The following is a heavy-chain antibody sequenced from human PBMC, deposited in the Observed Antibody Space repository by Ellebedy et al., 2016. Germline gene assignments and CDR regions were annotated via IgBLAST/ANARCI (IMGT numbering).Heavy chain of an antibody. D-gene: IGHD3-9*01. CDR2: ISSSGSTI. CDR3: ARGNIPTGYYSNYFDY. CDR1: GFTFSDYY. V-gene: IGHV3-11*01. J-gene: IGHJ4*02. Sequence: GGSLRLXXAASGFTFSDYYMSWIRQAPGKGLEWVSYISSSGSTIYYADSVKGRFTISRDNAKNSLYLQMNSLRAEDTAVYYCARGNIPTGYYSNYFDYWGQGTLVTVSS.